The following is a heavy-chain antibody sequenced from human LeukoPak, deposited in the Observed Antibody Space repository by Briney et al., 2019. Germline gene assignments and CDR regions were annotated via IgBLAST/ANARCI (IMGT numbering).Heavy chain of an antibody. D-gene: IGHD5-24*01. CDR2: INHSGST. J-gene: IGHJ4*02. CDR3: AESMATSDY. Sequence: SGGSLRLSCAASGFIFRTHWMHWVRQPPGKGLEWIGEINHSGSTNYNPSLKSRVTISVDTSKNRFSLKLSSVTAADTAVYYCAESMATSDYWGQGTLVTVS. V-gene: IGHV4-34*08. CDR1: GFIFRTHW.